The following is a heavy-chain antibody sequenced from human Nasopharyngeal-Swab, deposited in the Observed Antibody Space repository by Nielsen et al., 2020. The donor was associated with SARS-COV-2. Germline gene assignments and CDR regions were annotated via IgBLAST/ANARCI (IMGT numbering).Heavy chain of an antibody. D-gene: IGHD3-22*01. CDR3: AKDYYDSSGYYQHWYFDL. CDR2: ISGSGGST. Sequence: GESLKISCAASGFTFSSYAMSWVRQAPGKGLEWVSAISGSGGSTYYADSVKGRFTISRDNSKNTLYLQMNSLRAEDMAVYYCAKDYYDSSGYYQHWYFDLWGRGTLVTVSS. J-gene: IGHJ2*01. V-gene: IGHV3-23*01. CDR1: GFTFSSYA.